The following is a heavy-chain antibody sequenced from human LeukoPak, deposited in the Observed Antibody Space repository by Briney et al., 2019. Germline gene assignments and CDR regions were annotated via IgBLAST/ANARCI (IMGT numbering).Heavy chain of an antibody. Sequence: PTASVKVSCKASGGTFSSYAISWVRQAPGQGLEWMGRIIPIFGTANYAQKFQGRITITTDESTSTAYMELSSLRSEDTAVYYCARDPGRYYMDVWGKGTTVTVSS. CDR3: ARDPGRYYMDV. CDR2: IIPIFGTA. CDR1: GGTFSSYA. V-gene: IGHV1-69*05. J-gene: IGHJ6*03.